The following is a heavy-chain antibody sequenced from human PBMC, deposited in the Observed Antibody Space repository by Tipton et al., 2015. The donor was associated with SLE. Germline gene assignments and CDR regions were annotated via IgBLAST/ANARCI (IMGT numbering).Heavy chain of an antibody. CDR3: ARGHGLWLNY. V-gene: IGHV4-59*08. J-gene: IGHJ4*02. Sequence: TLSLTCTVSGGSISSYYWSWIRQPPGKGLEWIGFIYYSGNTNYNPSLKSRVTISVDTSKNQFSLKLSSVPAADMAVYYCARGHGLWLNYWGKGTLVTVSS. CDR2: IYYSGNT. D-gene: IGHD5-24*01. CDR1: GGSISSYY.